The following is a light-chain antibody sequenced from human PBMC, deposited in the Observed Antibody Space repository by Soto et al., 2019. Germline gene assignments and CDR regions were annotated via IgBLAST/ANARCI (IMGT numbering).Light chain of an antibody. CDR1: QDISHY. Sequence: DVQMTQSPSSLSASVGDRVTFTCRASQDISHYLAWYQQRPGKVPKLLIYYAANLQLGVPSRFSGSWSGTDFTLTISSLQPEDVGTYYCQQYTKDTPGTFGQGTKVDIK. CDR3: QQYTKDTPGT. J-gene: IGKJ1*01. CDR2: YAA. V-gene: IGKV1-27*01.